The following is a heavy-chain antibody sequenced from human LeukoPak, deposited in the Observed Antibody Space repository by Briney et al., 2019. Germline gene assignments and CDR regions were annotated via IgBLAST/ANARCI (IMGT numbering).Heavy chain of an antibody. CDR1: GFVFSASY. CDR3: AKDDKTGVPYYFDH. Sequence: GGSLSLSCAASGFVFSASYMSWVRKAPGKGLEWVSAISGSGGSTYYADSVKGRFTISRDNSKNTLYVQMNSLRAEDTAVYYCAKDDKTGVPYYFDHWGQEPLLTVSS. J-gene: IGHJ4*02. V-gene: IGHV3-23*01. D-gene: IGHD2-8*02. CDR2: ISGSGGST.